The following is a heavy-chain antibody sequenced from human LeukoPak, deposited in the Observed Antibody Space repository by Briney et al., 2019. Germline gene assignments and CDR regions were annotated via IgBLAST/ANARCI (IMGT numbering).Heavy chain of an antibody. D-gene: IGHD3-3*01. J-gene: IGHJ4*02. V-gene: IGHV4-61*02. CDR2: IYTSGST. Sequence: SETLSLTCIVSGGSISSGSYYWSWIRQPAGKGLEWIGRIYTSGSTNYNPSLKSRVTISVDTSKNQFSLKLSSVTAADTAVYYCARGTNDFWSGGFDYWGQGTLVTVSS. CDR3: ARGTNDFWSGGFDY. CDR1: GGSISSGSYY.